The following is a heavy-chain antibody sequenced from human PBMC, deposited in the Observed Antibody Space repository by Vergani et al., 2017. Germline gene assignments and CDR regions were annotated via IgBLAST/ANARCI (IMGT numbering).Heavy chain of an antibody. Sequence: QVQLVESGGGVVQPGGSLRLSCATSGFTFRTNGFHWVRQAPGKGLELVAFLRSEGNEYYADSVKGRFTISRDNSKNTLYLQMSSLRTEDTAVYYCTKRGDYGDYSGSWGQGTLVTVSS. CDR1: GFTFRTNG. J-gene: IGHJ4*02. V-gene: IGHV3-30*02. CDR3: TKRGDYGDYSGS. CDR2: LRSEGNE. D-gene: IGHD3-16*01.